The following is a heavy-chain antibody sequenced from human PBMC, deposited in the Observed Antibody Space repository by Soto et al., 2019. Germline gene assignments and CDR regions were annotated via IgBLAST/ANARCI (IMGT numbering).Heavy chain of an antibody. J-gene: IGHJ4*02. CDR2: ISASGDGT. Sequence: EVQLLESGGGLVQPGGSLRLSCAASGFTFSSFAMSWVRQAPGKGLEWVSAISASGDGTYYADSVKGRFTISRDNSKNTLYLQMSSLRAEDTAVYYCAKVGGFLWFELDSWGQGTLVTVSS. D-gene: IGHD3-10*01. CDR3: AKVGGFLWFELDS. CDR1: GFTFSSFA. V-gene: IGHV3-23*01.